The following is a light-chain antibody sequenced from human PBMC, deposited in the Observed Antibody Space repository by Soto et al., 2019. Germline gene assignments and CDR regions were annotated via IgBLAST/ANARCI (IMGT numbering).Light chain of an antibody. J-gene: IGLJ3*02. CDR1: SGSVSTSYY. V-gene: IGLV8-61*01. CDR2: STN. Sequence: QTVVTQEPSFSVSPGGTVTLTCGLSSGSVSTSYYPSWYQQTPGQAPRTLIYSTNTRSSGVPDRFSGSILGNKAALTITGVQADDESDYYCVLYMGSSWVFGGGTKLTVL. CDR3: VLYMGSSWV.